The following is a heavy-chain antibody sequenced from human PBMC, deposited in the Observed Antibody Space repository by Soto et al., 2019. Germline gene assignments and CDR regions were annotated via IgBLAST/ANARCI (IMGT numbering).Heavy chain of an antibody. J-gene: IGHJ4*02. CDR1: GFTFSSYA. CDR3: AKDGEAYDFWSGYYRFDY. CDR2: ISGSGGST. V-gene: IGHV3-23*01. Sequence: GGSLRLSCAASGFTFSSYAMSWVRQAPGKGLEWVSAISGSGGSTYYADSVKGRFTISRDNSKNTLYLQMNSLRAEDTAVYYCAKDGEAYDFWSGYYRFDYWGQGTLVTVSS. D-gene: IGHD3-3*01.